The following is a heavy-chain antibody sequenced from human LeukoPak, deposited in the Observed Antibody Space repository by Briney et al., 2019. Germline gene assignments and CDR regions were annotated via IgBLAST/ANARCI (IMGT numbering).Heavy chain of an antibody. V-gene: IGHV3-33*01. CDR1: GFTFSSYG. J-gene: IGHJ5*02. CDR3: ARDGAAAGKGFNWFDP. Sequence: GGSLRLSCAASGFTFSSYGMHWVRQAPGKGPEWVAVIWYDGSNKYYADSVKGRFTISRDNSKNTLYLQMNSLRAEDTAVYYCARDGAAAGKGFNWFDPWGQGTLVTVSS. D-gene: IGHD6-13*01. CDR2: IWYDGSNK.